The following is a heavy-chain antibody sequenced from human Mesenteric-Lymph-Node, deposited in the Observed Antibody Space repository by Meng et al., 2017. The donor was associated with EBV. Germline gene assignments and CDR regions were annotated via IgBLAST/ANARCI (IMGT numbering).Heavy chain of an antibody. V-gene: IGHV4-4*02. CDR2: IYHSGST. J-gene: IGHJ4*02. CDR1: GGLISGSHW. Sequence: EPGPGLVQPSGSLSLTGAVSGGLISGSHWWSWVRQPPGKGLEWIGDIYHSGSTNYSPSLKSRVTMSMDTSNNQFSLRLTSVTAADTAVYYCGTMVARWGAENPNDYWGQGILVTVSS. CDR3: GTMVARWGAENPNDY. D-gene: IGHD2-8*01.